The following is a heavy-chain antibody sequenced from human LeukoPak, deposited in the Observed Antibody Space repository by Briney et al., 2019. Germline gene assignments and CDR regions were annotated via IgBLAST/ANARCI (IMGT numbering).Heavy chain of an antibody. V-gene: IGHV4-59*13. CDR2: VSDSGIT. CDR3: ARVRGLGLFDY. D-gene: IGHD3-10*01. J-gene: IGHJ4*02. CDR1: GGSINNYY. Sequence: SETLSLTCCVSGGSINNYYWGWIRQIPGRELEWIGHVSDSGITNNNPSLRSRVTISVDTSRNQFSLRLTAVTAADTALYFCARVRGLGLFDYWGRGILVSVSS.